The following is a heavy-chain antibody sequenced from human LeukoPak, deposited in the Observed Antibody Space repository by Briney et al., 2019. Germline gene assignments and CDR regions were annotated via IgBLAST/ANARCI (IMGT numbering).Heavy chain of an antibody. Sequence: SETLSLTCTVSGGSISKYYWSWVREPAGKGLEWIGCIYSSGSTTYNPSLKSRVSMSADTSKNQFSLKLNSVTAADTAVYYCARTKLAGDQYFFDYWGQGALVTVSS. CDR2: IYSSGST. CDR3: ARTKLAGDQYFFDY. V-gene: IGHV4-4*07. CDR1: GGSISKYY. J-gene: IGHJ4*02. D-gene: IGHD4-17*01.